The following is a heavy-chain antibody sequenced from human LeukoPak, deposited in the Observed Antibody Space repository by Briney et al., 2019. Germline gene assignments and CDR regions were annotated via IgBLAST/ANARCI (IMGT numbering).Heavy chain of an antibody. Sequence: SETLSLTCTVSGGSISSGDYYWSWIRQPPGKSLEWIGYIYYSGSTYYNPSLKSRVTISVDTSKNQFSLKLSSVTAADTAVYCCARALDYYDSSGERAYYFDYWGQGTLVTVSS. CDR3: ARALDYYDSSGERAYYFDY. J-gene: IGHJ4*02. CDR2: IYYSGST. D-gene: IGHD3-22*01. V-gene: IGHV4-30-4*01. CDR1: GGSISSGDYY.